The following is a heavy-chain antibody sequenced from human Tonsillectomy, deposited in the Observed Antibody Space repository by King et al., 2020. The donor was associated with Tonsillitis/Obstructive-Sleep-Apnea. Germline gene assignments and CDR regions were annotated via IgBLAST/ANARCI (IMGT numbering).Heavy chain of an antibody. CDR3: ARCSNDAFHI. CDR2: ISTSGSYI. Sequence: VQLVESGGGLVKPGGSLRLSCAASGFTFSSYSMNWVRQAPGKGLEWVSCISTSGSYIYYADSVKGRFTSTRDNDKTSLYLKMNSLRAEDPAVYYGARCSNDAFHIWGLGTLVTVSS. D-gene: IGHD6-6*01. V-gene: IGHV3-21*01. CDR1: GFTFSSYS. J-gene: IGHJ3*02.